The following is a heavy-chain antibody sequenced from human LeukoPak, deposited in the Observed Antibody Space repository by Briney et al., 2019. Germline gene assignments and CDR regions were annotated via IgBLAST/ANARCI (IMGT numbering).Heavy chain of an antibody. CDR3: ARDGHGWYYDSSGFDY. CDR1: GYTFTSYG. D-gene: IGHD3-22*01. CDR2: ISAYNGNT. Sequence: ASVKVSCKASGYTFTSYGISWLRQAPGQGLEWMGWISAYNGNTNYAQKLQGRVTMTTDTSTSTAYMELRSLRSDDTAVYYCARDGHGWYYDSSGFDYWGQGTLVTVSS. V-gene: IGHV1-18*01. J-gene: IGHJ4*02.